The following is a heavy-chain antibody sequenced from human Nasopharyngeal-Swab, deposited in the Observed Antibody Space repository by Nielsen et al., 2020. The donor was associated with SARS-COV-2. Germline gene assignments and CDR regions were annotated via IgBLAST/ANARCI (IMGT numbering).Heavy chain of an antibody. D-gene: IGHD2-8*01. CDR2: ISGSGGST. Sequence: WIRQPPGKGLEWVSAISGSGGSTYYADSVKGRFTISRDNSKNTLYLQMNSLRAEDTAVYYCAKGVSRRLFDYWGQGTLVPSPQ. CDR3: AKGVSRRLFDY. J-gene: IGHJ4*02. V-gene: IGHV3-23*01.